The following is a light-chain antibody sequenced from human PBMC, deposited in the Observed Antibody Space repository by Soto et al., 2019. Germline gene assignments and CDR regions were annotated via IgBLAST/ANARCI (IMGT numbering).Light chain of an antibody. V-gene: IGKV3-20*01. J-gene: IGKJ1*01. Sequence: VMTQTPLSLSVAPGQPASLSCKSSQSVLHITGETFLFWYQQKPGQAPRLLIYGASSRATGIPDRFSGSGSGTDFTLTISRLEPEDFAVYYCQQYGGSPQTFGQATKVDIK. CDR3: QQYGGSPQT. CDR2: GAS. CDR1: QSVLHITGET.